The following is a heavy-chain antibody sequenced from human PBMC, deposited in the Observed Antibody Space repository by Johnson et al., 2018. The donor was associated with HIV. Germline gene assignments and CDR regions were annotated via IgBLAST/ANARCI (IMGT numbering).Heavy chain of an antibody. Sequence: VQLVESGGGLIQPGGSLKHSCAASGFTFSSYWMTWVRQAPGKGLEWVANIKQDGSEKHYVDSLKGRFTISRDNAKNSLYLQMNSLRVEDTAVYYCARDESYRKYALTALDIWGQGTMVIVSS. CDR3: ARDESYRKYALTALDI. V-gene: IGHV3-7*05. CDR1: GFTFSSYW. D-gene: IGHD1-14*01. J-gene: IGHJ3*02. CDR2: IKQDGSEK.